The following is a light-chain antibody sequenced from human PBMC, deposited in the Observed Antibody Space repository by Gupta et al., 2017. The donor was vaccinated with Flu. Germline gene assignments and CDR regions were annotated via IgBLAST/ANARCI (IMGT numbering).Light chain of an antibody. CDR2: DSS. Sequence: ENVLTQSPATLSLSPGERATLTCRASQSVSTFLAWYQQKPGQAPRLVIYDSSTRARGSPARFSGSGAGTDFTLTISSLEPEDFAVYYCQQRSRGHPSWTFGQGTKVEIK. CDR3: QQRSRGHPSWT. J-gene: IGKJ1*01. CDR1: QSVSTF. V-gene: IGKV3-11*01.